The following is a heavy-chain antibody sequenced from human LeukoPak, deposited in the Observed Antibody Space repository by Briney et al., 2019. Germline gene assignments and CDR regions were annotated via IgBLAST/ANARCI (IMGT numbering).Heavy chain of an antibody. D-gene: IGHD3/OR15-3a*01. V-gene: IGHV4-39*01. CDR1: GVSISSSYSY. CDR2: IYYTGNT. CDR3: ARQTGSGLFILP. Sequence: SETLSLTCTVSGVSISSSYSYWGWIRQPPGMGLEWIGSIYYTGNTYYNASLKSQVSISIDTSKNQFSLKLTSVTAADTAVYYCARQTGSGLFILPGGQGTLVTASS. J-gene: IGHJ4*02.